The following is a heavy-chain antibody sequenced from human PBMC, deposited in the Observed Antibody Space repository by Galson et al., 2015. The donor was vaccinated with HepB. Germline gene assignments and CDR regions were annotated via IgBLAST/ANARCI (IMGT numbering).Heavy chain of an antibody. V-gene: IGHV3-7*01. J-gene: IGHJ3*01. Sequence: SLRLSCAASGFTFSFYCMSWVRQAPGKGLEWVASIKQDGSEKFYVDSVKDRFTISRDNAKNSLYLQMNSLRADDTAVYYCARDVAVAVLGSFDVWGHGTMVTVSS. CDR2: IKQDGSEK. CDR1: GFTFSFYC. D-gene: IGHD6-19*01. CDR3: ARDVAVAVLGSFDV.